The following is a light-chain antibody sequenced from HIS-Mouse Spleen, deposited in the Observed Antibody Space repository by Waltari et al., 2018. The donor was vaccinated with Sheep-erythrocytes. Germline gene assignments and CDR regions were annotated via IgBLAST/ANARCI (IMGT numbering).Light chain of an antibody. V-gene: IGKV1-8*01. CDR2: AAS. CDR3: QQYYSYPYT. J-gene: IGKJ2*01. CDR1: QGISSY. Sequence: IQMTQSPSSLSASTGDRVTITCRASQGISSYLAWYQQKPGKAPKLLIYAASTLQSGVPSRFSGSGSGTDFTLTISCLQSEDFATYYCQQYYSYPYTFGHGTKLEIK.